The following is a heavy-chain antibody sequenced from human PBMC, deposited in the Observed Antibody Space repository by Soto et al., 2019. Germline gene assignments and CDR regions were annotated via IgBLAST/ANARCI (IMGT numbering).Heavy chain of an antibody. V-gene: IGHV3-43*01. CDR1: GFTFDDYT. CDR2: ISWDGGST. J-gene: IGHJ6*02. Sequence: GGSLRLSCAASGFTFDDYTMHWVRQAPGKGLEWVSLISWDGGSTYYADSVKGRFTISRDNSKNSLYLQMNSLRTEDTALYYCAKDSLDTAMVPGSYRYYYYYGMDVWGQGTTVTVSS. CDR3: AKDSLDTAMVPGSYRYYYYYGMDV. D-gene: IGHD5-18*01.